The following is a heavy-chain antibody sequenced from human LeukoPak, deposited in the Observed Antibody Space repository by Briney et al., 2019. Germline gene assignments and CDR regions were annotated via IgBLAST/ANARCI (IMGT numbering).Heavy chain of an antibody. CDR3: ARTPLVRYFDS. Sequence: PGGSLRLSCAASGFTFSSYATSWVRQARGKGLEWVSAVSGSAGTTYYADSVKGRFTISRDNSKNTLYLQMNSLRAEDTALYYCARTPLVRYFDSWGQGTLVTVSS. D-gene: IGHD2-2*01. V-gene: IGHV3-23*01. J-gene: IGHJ4*02. CDR2: VSGSAGTT. CDR1: GFTFSSYA.